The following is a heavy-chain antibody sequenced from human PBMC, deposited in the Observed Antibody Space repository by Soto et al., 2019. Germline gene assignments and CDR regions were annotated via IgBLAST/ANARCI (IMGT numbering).Heavy chain of an antibody. CDR1: GFTFSSYW. CDR2: IKQDGSEK. CDR3: ARMRGRREYYYYYYMDV. V-gene: IGHV3-7*03. Sequence: GGSLRLSCAASGFTFSSYWMSWVRQAPGKGLEWVANIKQDGSEKYYGDSVKGRFTISRDNAKNSLYLQMNSLRAEDTAVYYCARMRGRREYYYYYYMDVWGKGTTVTVSS. J-gene: IGHJ6*03. D-gene: IGHD1-26*01.